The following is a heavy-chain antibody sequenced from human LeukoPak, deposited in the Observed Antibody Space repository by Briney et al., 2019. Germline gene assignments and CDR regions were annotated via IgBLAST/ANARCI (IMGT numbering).Heavy chain of an antibody. CDR1: GFTFYDYA. V-gene: IGHV3-43D*03. J-gene: IGHJ4*02. CDR2: ISWDGDST. D-gene: IGHD3-22*01. Sequence: PGGSLRLSCAASGFTFYDYAMHWVRHAPGKGLEWVSLISWDGDSTDYADSVKGRFTISRDNSKNSLYLQMNSLRAEDTALYYCAKDTDSSGYGTYFDYWGQGTLVTVSS. CDR3: AKDTDSSGYGTYFDY.